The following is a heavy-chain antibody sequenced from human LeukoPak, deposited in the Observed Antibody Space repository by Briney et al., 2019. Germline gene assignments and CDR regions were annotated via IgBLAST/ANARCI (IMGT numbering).Heavy chain of an antibody. CDR2: IYYSGST. CDR3: ARFTVVKTIDY. CDR1: GGSISSSSYY. D-gene: IGHD4-23*01. Sequence: PSETLSLTCTVSGGSISSSSYYWGWIRQPPGKGLEWIGSIYYSGSTYYNPSLKSRVTISVDTSKNQFSLKLSSVTAADTAVYYCARFTVVKTIDYWGQGTLVTVSS. V-gene: IGHV4-39*07. J-gene: IGHJ4*02.